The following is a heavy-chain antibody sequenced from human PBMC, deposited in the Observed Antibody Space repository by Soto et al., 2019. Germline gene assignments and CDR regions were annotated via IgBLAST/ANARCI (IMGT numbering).Heavy chain of an antibody. V-gene: IGHV2-5*01. CDR2: IYWSDSK. Sequence: QITLKESGPTLVTPTQTLTLTCSFSGFSLTTDGEGVGWVRQPPGKALEWLALIYWSDSKRYSPSMKNRLTVTKDVSKYQVLLTMTNMDPVDTATYYCIHRRRDAGPNGDYWGQGTLVTVSS. J-gene: IGHJ4*02. D-gene: IGHD3-16*01. CDR1: GFSLTTDGEG. CDR3: IHRRRDAGPNGDY.